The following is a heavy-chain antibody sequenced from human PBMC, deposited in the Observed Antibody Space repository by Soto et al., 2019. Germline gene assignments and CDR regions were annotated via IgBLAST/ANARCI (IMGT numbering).Heavy chain of an antibody. CDR3: ARAQQWLQFLEWSLPDGGMDV. CDR2: ISAYNGNT. V-gene: IGHV1-18*04. D-gene: IGHD3-3*01. Sequence: ASVKVSCKASGYTFTSYGISWVRQAPGQGLEWMGWISAYNGNTNYAQKLQGRVTMTTDTSTSTAYMELRSLRSDDTAVYYCARAQQWLQFLEWSLPDGGMDVWGQGTTVTVSS. CDR1: GYTFTSYG. J-gene: IGHJ6*02.